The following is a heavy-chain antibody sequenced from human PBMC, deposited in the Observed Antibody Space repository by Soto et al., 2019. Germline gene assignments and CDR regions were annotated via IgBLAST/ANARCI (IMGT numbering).Heavy chain of an antibody. J-gene: IGHJ4*02. CDR2: ITWKRGSI. CDR1: GFTFDDYA. Sequence: EVQLVESGGGLVQPGRSLRLSCAASGFTFDDYAMHWVRQAPGKGLEWVSGITWKRGSIGYADSVKGRFTISRDNAKNSLYLQMNSLRVEDTALYYCARLNGGFDYWGQGTLVTVSS. D-gene: IGHD2-15*01. CDR3: ARLNGGFDY. V-gene: IGHV3-9*01.